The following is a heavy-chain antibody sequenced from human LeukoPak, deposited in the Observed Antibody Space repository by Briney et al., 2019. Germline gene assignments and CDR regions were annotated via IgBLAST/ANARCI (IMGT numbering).Heavy chain of an antibody. CDR2: IKQDGSEK. D-gene: IGHD2-2*01. J-gene: IGHJ4*02. V-gene: IGHV3-7*05. CDR3: ARDQRYCSSSSCPWEPFDY. Sequence: GGSLRLSCAASGFTFSSYAMHWVRQAPGKGLEWVANIKQDGSEKYYVDSVKGRFTISRDNAKNSLYLQMNSLRAEDTAVYYCARDQRYCSSSSCPWEPFDYWGQGTLVTVSS. CDR1: GFTFSSYA.